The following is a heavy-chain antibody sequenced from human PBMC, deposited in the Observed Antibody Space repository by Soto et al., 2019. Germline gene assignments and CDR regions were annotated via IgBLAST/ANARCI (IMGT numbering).Heavy chain of an antibody. D-gene: IGHD2-15*01. Sequence: QVQLVHSGDEVKKPGASVKVSCKASGYTFNSYGVSWVRQAPGQGLEWMGWISAYNGNTKYAQKFQGRVTMTTDTATSTAYLELRTLRSDDTAVYYCARDLAMGWTYASDIWGQWTMVTVSS. CDR3: ARDLAMGWTYASDI. V-gene: IGHV1-18*01. J-gene: IGHJ3*02. CDR1: GYTFNSYG. CDR2: ISAYNGNT.